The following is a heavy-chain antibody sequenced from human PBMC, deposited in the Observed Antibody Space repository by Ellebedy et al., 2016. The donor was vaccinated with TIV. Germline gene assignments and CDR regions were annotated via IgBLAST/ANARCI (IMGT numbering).Heavy chain of an antibody. CDR3: ARASWRCSSTSRYGAAGGWFDP. V-gene: IGHV1-46*01. CDR1: GYTFTSYY. D-gene: IGHD2-2*01. CDR2: INPSGGST. J-gene: IGHJ3*01. Sequence: ASVKVSCKASGYTFTSYYMHWVRQAPGQGLEWMGIINPSGGSTSYAQKFQGRVTMTRDTSTSTVYMELSSLRSEDTAVYYCARASWRCSSTSRYGAAGGWFDPWGQGTMVTVSS.